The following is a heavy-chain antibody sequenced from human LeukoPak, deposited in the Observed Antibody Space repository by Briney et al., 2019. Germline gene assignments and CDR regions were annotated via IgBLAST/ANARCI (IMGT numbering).Heavy chain of an antibody. J-gene: IGHJ4*02. CDR3: ATGPSGYSSGWYVDY. CDR1: GYTLTELS. D-gene: IGHD6-19*01. Sequence: ASVKVSCKVSGYTLTELSMHWVRQAPGKGLEWMGGFDPEDGETIYAQKFQGRVTMTEDTSTDTTYMELSSLRSEDTAVYYCATGPSGYSSGWYVDYWGQGTLVTVSS. CDR2: FDPEDGET. V-gene: IGHV1-24*01.